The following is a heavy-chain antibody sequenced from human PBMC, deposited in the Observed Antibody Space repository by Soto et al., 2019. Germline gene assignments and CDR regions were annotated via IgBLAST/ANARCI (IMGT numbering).Heavy chain of an antibody. J-gene: IGHJ4*02. CDR3: AKGRYDFWSGGGSIDD. CDR2: IKWSGGKI. D-gene: IGHD3-3*01. CDR1: GFIVDDYA. V-gene: IGHV3-9*01. Sequence: EVQLVESGGGLVQPGRSLRLSCAASGFIVDDYAMYWVRQAPGKGLEWVSGIKWSGGKIGYADSVKGLFTISRDTANNSLYLQMNSLRGEDTALYYGAKGRYDFWSGGGSIDDWGQGTLVTVSS.